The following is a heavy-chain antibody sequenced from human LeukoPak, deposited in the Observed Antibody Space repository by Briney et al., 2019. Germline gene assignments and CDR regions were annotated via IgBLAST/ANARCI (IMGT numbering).Heavy chain of an antibody. D-gene: IGHD6-13*01. Sequence: SVKVSCKASGGTFSNYPISWVRQAPGQGLEWMGRIIPIFGTANYAQKFHGRVTITTDESTSIAYMELRSLRSEDTAVYYCARESSSWYYFDYWGQGTLVTVSS. V-gene: IGHV1-69*05. CDR2: IIPIFGTA. CDR1: GGTFSNYP. J-gene: IGHJ4*02. CDR3: ARESSSWYYFDY.